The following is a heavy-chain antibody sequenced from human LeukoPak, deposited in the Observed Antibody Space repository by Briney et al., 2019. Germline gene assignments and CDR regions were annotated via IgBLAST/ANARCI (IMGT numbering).Heavy chain of an antibody. J-gene: IGHJ6*03. D-gene: IGHD6-6*01. CDR3: ARRIAVRSYYFHMDV. Sequence: PSETLSLTCAVSGGSISSSNWWSWVRQPPGKGLEWIGEIYHSGSTNYNPSLKSRVTISVDKSKNQFSLKLSSVAAADTAVYYCARRIAVRSYYFHMDVWGKGTTVTVSS. V-gene: IGHV4-4*02. CDR1: GGSISSSNW. CDR2: IYHSGST.